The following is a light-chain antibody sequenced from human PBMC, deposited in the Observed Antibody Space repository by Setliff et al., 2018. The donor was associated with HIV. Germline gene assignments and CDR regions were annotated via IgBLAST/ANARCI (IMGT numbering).Light chain of an antibody. Sequence: QSALTRPRSVSGSPGQSVTISCTGTNSDVGGYNYVSWYQQHPGKAPKLMIYDVSKRPSGVPDRFSGSKSGNTASLTISGLQAEDEADYYCCSYAGSYTLGVFGTGTKVNVL. CDR1: NSDVGGYNY. V-gene: IGLV2-11*01. CDR3: CSYAGSYTLGV. J-gene: IGLJ1*01. CDR2: DVS.